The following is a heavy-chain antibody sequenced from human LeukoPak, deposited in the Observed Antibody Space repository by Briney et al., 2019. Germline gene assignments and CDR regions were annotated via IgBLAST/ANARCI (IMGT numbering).Heavy chain of an antibody. CDR3: ARRRSSLSGYYYMDV. CDR1: GGSISSYY. J-gene: IGHJ6*03. Sequence: SSEPLSLTCTVSGGSISSYYWSWIRQPPGKGLEWIGYIYYSGSTNYSPSLKSRVTISVDTSKNQFSLKLSSVTAADTAVYYCARRRSSLSGYYYMDVWGKGTTVTVSS. CDR2: IYYSGST. D-gene: IGHD6-6*01. V-gene: IGHV4-59*08.